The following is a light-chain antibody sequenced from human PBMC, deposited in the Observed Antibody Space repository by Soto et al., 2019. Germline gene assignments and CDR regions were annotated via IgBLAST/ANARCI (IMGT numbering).Light chain of an antibody. CDR3: QQSYSTPHT. CDR1: QSISSY. CDR2: AAS. V-gene: IGKV1-39*01. J-gene: IGKJ4*01. Sequence: DIQMTQSPSSLSASVGDRATITCRASQSISSYLNWYQQKPGKAPKLLIYAASSLETGVPARFSGSGSGTEFTLTISSLQPEDFATYYCQQSYSTPHTFGGGTKVEIK.